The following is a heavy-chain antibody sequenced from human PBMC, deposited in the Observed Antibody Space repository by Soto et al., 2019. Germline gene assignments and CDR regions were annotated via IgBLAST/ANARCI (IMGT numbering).Heavy chain of an antibody. CDR2: INAGNGNR. V-gene: IGHV1-3*01. CDR3: ARDSPPSDY. J-gene: IGHJ4*02. Sequence: QVQLVQSGAEVKKPGASVKVSCKASGYTFTSYAMHWVRQAPGQRLEWMGWINAGNGNRKYSQKFQGRVTITRDTSANTAYMELSSLRSEDTAVYYCARDSPPSDYWGQGTLVTVSS. CDR1: GYTFTSYA.